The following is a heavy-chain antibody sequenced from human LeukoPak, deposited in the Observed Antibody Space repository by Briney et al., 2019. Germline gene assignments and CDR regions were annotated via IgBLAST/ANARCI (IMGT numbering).Heavy chain of an antibody. D-gene: IGHD6-13*01. J-gene: IGHJ5*02. CDR1: GYTFTGYY. V-gene: IGHV1-2*02. Sequence: GASVKASCKASGYTFTGYYMHWVRQAPGQGLEWMGWINPNSGGTNHAQKFQGRVTMTRDTSISTAYMELSRLRSDDTAVYYCARAARIAAAGTSWFDPWGQGTLVTVSS. CDR2: INPNSGGT. CDR3: ARAARIAAAGTSWFDP.